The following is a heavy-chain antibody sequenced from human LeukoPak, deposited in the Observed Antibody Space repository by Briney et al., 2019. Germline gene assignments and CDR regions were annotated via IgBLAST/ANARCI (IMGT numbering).Heavy chain of an antibody. CDR1: GGSITTYY. CDR2: SYYRGDT. Sequence: SETLSLTCTVSGGSITTYYWNWIRQPPGKGLEWMGHSYYRGDTNYNPSLKSRVTISVDPSKNQFALKLSSVTAADTAVYYCAIDSYYYDSSGYYGLDYWVQGTLVTVSS. CDR3: AIDSYYYDSSGYYGLDY. D-gene: IGHD3-22*01. V-gene: IGHV4-59*08. J-gene: IGHJ4*02.